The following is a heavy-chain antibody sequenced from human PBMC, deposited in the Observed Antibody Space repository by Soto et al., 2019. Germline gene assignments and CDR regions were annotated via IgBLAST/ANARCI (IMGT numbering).Heavy chain of an antibody. D-gene: IGHD1-26*01. J-gene: IGHJ6*02. Sequence: ASVKVSCKASGYTFTSYDINWVRQATGQGLEWMGWMNPNSGNTGYAQKFQGRVTMTRNTSISTAYMELSSLRSEDTAVYYCARGGSKVGRSYYYYGMDVWGQGTMVTVSS. CDR1: GYTFTSYD. CDR2: MNPNSGNT. V-gene: IGHV1-8*01. CDR3: ARGGSKVGRSYYYYGMDV.